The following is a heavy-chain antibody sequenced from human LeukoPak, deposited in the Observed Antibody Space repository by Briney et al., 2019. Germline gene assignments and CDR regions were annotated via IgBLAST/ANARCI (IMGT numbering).Heavy chain of an antibody. CDR1: GFTFSRYG. CDR3: ARVGSSLPLDY. CDR2: ISHDGSNN. D-gene: IGHD2-2*01. V-gene: IGHV3-30*03. J-gene: IGHJ4*02. Sequence: GGSLRLSCAASGFTFSRYGIHWVRQAPGKGLEWVAVISHDGSNNYYADSVKGRFTISRDNSKNTLYLQMISLRAEDTAVYYCARVGSSLPLDYWGQGTLVTVSS.